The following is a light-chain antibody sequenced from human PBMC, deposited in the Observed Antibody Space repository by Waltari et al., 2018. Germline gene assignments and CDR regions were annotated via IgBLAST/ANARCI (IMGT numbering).Light chain of an antibody. CDR2: DNN. CDR1: GSNLGHHL. Sequence: QSVLTQPPSVFAAHGQNVTLSCPGTGSNLGHHLFSWYQQLPGTAPKLTIYDNNKRPSGIPDRFSGSKSGTSATLGITGLQTGDEADYYCGTWDTDLSVVFGGGTKLTVL. V-gene: IGLV1-51*01. J-gene: IGLJ2*01. CDR3: GTWDTDLSVV.